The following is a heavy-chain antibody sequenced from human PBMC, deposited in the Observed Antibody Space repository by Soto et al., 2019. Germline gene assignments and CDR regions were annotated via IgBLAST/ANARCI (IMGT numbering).Heavy chain of an antibody. V-gene: IGHV3-21*04. CDR3: AKEGGFSHCSSTSCPLVDFDY. Sequence: GGSLRLSCAASGFTFSSYGMHWVRQAPGKGLEWVSSISSSSSYIYYADSVKGRFTISSDNAKNSLYLQMNSLRAEDTAVYFCAKEGGFSHCSSTSCPLVDFDYWGQGTLVTLSS. CDR2: ISSSSSYI. J-gene: IGHJ4*02. CDR1: GFTFSSYG. D-gene: IGHD2-2*01.